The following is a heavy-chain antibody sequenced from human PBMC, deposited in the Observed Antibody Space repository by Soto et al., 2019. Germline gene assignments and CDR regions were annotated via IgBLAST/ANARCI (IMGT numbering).Heavy chain of an antibody. D-gene: IGHD3-10*01. J-gene: IGHJ6*02. V-gene: IGHV1-2*02. CDR3: ARDSGMIRGSYGVDA. Sequence: GASVKVSCKASGYTFTGYYMHWVRQAPGQGLEWMGWINPKSGGTNYAQKFQGRFTMTRDTSTSKAYMELSRLTSEDTSVYYCARDSGMIRGSYGVDAWAPGTTVTVSS. CDR2: INPKSGGT. CDR1: GYTFTGYY.